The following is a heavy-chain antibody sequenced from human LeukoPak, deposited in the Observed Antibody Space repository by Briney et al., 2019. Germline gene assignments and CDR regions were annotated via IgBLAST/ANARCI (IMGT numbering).Heavy chain of an antibody. D-gene: IGHD3-22*01. CDR3: ARVIYDSSGYYSKSYYYYGMDV. Sequence: SETLSLTCTVSGGSISSGGYYWSWVRQPPGKGLEWIGYIYYSGSTYYNPSLKSRVTISVDTSKNQFSLKLSSVTAADTAVYYCARVIYDSSGYYSKSYYYYGMDVWGQGTTVTVSS. J-gene: IGHJ6*02. CDR2: IYYSGST. V-gene: IGHV4-31*03. CDR1: GGSISSGGYY.